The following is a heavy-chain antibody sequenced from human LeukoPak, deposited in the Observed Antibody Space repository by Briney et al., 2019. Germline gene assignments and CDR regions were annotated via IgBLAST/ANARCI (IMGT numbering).Heavy chain of an antibody. J-gene: IGHJ4*02. CDR3: ARNRAYYDSSGYGYYFDY. V-gene: IGHV4-4*02. CDR2: IYHSGST. D-gene: IGHD3-22*01. CDR1: GGSISSSNW. Sequence: PSETLSLTCAVSGGSISSSNWWSWVRQPPGKGLGWIGEIYHSGSTNYNPSLKSRVTISVDKSKNQFSLKLSSVTAADTAVYYCARNRAYYDSSGYGYYFDYWGQGTLVTVSS.